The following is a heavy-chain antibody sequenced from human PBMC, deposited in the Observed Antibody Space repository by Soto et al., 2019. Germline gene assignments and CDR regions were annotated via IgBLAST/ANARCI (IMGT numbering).Heavy chain of an antibody. J-gene: IGHJ4*02. CDR3: AREWNGVPAAMWDGNLVY. D-gene: IGHD2-2*01. CDR1: GFTFSSYA. V-gene: IGHV3-30-3*01. Sequence: GGSLRLSCAASGFTFSSYAMHWVRQAPGKGLEWVAVISYDGSNKYYADSVKGRFTISRDNSKNTLYLQMNSLRAEDTAVYYCAREWNGVPAAMWDGNLVYWGQGTLVTVSS. CDR2: ISYDGSNK.